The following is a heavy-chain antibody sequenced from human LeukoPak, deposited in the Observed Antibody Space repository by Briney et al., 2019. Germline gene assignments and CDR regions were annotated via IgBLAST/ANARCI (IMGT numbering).Heavy chain of an antibody. CDR1: GFTFSSYA. V-gene: IGHV3-23*01. CDR2: ISGSGGTT. CDR3: AKDIVVVVSARGPFDY. D-gene: IGHD2-15*01. J-gene: IGHJ4*02. Sequence: GGSLRLSCAASGFTFSSYAMSWVRQAPGKGLEWVSAISGSGGTTYYADSVKGRFTISRDNSKNTLYLQLNSLRADDMAVYYCAKDIVVVVSARGPFDYWGQGTLVTVSS.